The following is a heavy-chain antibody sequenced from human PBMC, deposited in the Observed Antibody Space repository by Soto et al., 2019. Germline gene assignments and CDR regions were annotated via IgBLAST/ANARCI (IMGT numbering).Heavy chain of an antibody. CDR2: ISQSGTA. V-gene: IGHV4-4*02. Sequence: QVQLQESGPGLVKPSETLSLTCAVSGGSVSRRNWWSWVRQPPGKGLEWIGQISQSGTANYNPSLKSRVTISVDKSKNQSSLILRSVTAANTALYFWARNGGRFFDYWGQGIQVTVPS. D-gene: IGHD2-15*01. CDR1: GGSVSRRNW. J-gene: IGHJ4*02. CDR3: ARNGGRFFDY.